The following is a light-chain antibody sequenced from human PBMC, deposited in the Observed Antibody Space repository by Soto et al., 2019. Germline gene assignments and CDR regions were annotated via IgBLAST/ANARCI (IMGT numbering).Light chain of an antibody. Sequence: EIVLTQSPGTLSLSPGEIATLSCRASQSVSSSYLAWYQHKPGQAPRLLLYGASSRATGIPDRFSGSGSGTDFALTISRLEREDFAVYYGQQYGSSPTFGQGTKVEIK. CDR1: QSVSSSY. CDR2: GAS. CDR3: QQYGSSPT. J-gene: IGKJ1*01. V-gene: IGKV3-20*01.